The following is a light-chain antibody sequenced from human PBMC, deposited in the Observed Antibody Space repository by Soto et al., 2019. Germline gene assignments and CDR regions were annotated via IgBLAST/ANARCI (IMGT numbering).Light chain of an antibody. V-gene: IGKV3-20*01. CDR3: QQYGTSLT. J-gene: IGKJ4*01. Sequence: EIVLTQSPGTLSLSPWERATLSCRASQTVISGYLAWYQQKPGQAPRLLIFDVSTRATGIPDRFSGSGSGTDFTLTISRLDPEDFAVYYCQQYGTSLTIGGGTKVDIK. CDR2: DVS. CDR1: QTVISGY.